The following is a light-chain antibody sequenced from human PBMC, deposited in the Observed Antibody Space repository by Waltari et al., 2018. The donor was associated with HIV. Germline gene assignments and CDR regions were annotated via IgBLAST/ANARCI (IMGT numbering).Light chain of an antibody. CDR2: GAS. CDR1: QSIRSN. J-gene: IGKJ2*01. CDR3: HQYNNWPLYT. V-gene: IGKV3-15*01. Sequence: EVVMTQSPATLSVSPGERATLSCRASQSIRSNLAWYQQKPGQAPRLLSYGASTRATGIPARFSGSGSGTEFTLTISSLQSEDFAIYYCHQYNNWPLYTFGQGTKLEIK.